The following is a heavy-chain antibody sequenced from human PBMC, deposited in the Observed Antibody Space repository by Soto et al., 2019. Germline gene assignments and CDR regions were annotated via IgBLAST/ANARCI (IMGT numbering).Heavy chain of an antibody. D-gene: IGHD2-21*01. Sequence: GGSLSLSCAASGFTFSSYSMNWDRHAPGKGLEWLSNISSSSNTIFYADSVKGRFTISRDSANSSLYLQLNSLRDDDTAVYFCARGLGWLRVTFDIWGQGTPVTVSS. CDR1: GFTFSSYS. V-gene: IGHV3-48*02. CDR3: ARGLGWLRVTFDI. CDR2: ISSSSNTI. J-gene: IGHJ4*02.